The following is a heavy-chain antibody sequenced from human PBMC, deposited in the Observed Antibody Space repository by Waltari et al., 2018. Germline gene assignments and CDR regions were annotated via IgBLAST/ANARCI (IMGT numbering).Heavy chain of an antibody. Sequence: QVQLVESGGGVVQPGMSLRRSLAPAGFRLSIFGMHWVRQVPGKGLEWVALAWFDGVKTYYADSVRGRFTISRDNSKNTLYLDIKNLRVDDTAIYYCAKDAFGNTYLDHWGQGTLVTVSS. J-gene: IGHJ5*02. CDR3: AKDAFGNTYLDH. V-gene: IGHV3-33*06. CDR1: GFRLSIFG. D-gene: IGHD3-10*01. CDR2: AWFDGVKT.